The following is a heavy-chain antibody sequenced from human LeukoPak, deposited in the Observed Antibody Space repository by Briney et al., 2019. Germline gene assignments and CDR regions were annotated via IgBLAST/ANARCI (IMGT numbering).Heavy chain of an antibody. Sequence: TGGSLRLSCAASGFTLSNAWMTWVRQAPGKGLEWVGLIKSKTNGETRDYAAPVKGRFTISRDNAKNSLYLQMNSLRAEDTAVYYCARDPSLSGAFDIWGQGTMVTVSS. CDR2: IKSKTNGETR. V-gene: IGHV3-15*01. CDR1: GFTLSNAW. J-gene: IGHJ3*02. D-gene: IGHD6-6*01. CDR3: ARDPSLSGAFDI.